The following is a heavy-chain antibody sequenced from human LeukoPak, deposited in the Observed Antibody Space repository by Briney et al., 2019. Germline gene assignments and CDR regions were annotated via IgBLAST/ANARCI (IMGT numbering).Heavy chain of an antibody. CDR2: INANRGGT. Sequence: ASVKVSCKASGYTFTDYYMHWVRQAPGQGLEWMGWINANRGGTNYAQRFQGRVTMTRDTSVTTAYMELSRLKSDDTAVYYCARRYCSSTSCYYFDYWGQGTLVTVSS. D-gene: IGHD2-2*01. J-gene: IGHJ4*02. CDR1: GYTFTDYY. CDR3: ARRYCSSTSCYYFDY. V-gene: IGHV1-2*02.